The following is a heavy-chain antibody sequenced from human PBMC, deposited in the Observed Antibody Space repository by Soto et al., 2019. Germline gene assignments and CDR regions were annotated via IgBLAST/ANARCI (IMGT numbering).Heavy chain of an antibody. CDR2: INPSGGST. V-gene: IGHV1-46*03. Sequence: QVQLVQSGAEVKKPGASVKVSCKASGYTFTSYYMHWVRQAPGQGLERMGIINPSGGSTYYVQKFQGRVTMTRDTSTTTVYMELSSLTSEDTAVYYCAXXSGVTXPDYWGQGTQVIVSS. CDR1: GYTFTSYY. J-gene: IGHJ4*02. D-gene: IGHD2-21*02. CDR3: AXXSGVTXPDY.